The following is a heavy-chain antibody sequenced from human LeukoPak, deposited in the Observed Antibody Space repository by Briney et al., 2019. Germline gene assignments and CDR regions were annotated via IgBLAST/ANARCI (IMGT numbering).Heavy chain of an antibody. CDR3: ARIVGATTREVIDY. Sequence: SETLSLTCTVSGYSISSGYYWGWIRQPPGKGLEWIGSIYHSGSTYYNPSLKSRVTISVDTSKNQFSLKLSSVTAADTAVYYCARIVGATTREVIDYWGQGTLVTVSS. J-gene: IGHJ4*02. CDR1: GYSISSGYY. V-gene: IGHV4-38-2*02. CDR2: IYHSGST. D-gene: IGHD1-26*01.